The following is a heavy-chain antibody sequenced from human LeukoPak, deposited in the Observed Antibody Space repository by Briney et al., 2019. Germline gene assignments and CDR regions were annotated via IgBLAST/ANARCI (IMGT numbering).Heavy chain of an antibody. Sequence: PGGSLRLSCAASGFTFSSYSMNWVRQAPGKGLEWVSYISSSSSTIYYADSVKGRFTISRDNAKNSLYLQMNSLRAEDTAVYYCARGGRGYSYGYGNYYYYYMDVWGKGTTVTVSS. CDR2: ISSSSSTI. V-gene: IGHV3-48*01. CDR1: GFTFSSYS. D-gene: IGHD5-18*01. CDR3: ARGGRGYSYGYGNYYYYYMDV. J-gene: IGHJ6*03.